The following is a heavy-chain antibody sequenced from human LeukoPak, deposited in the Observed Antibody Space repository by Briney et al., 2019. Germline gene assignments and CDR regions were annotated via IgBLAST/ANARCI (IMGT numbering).Heavy chain of an antibody. Sequence: SETLSLTCTVSGGSISSGSYYWSWIRRPAGKGLEWIGRIYTSGSTNYNPSLKSRVTISVDTSKNQFSMKLSSVTAADTAVYYCARVIMVDSGSSPYYYMDVWGKGTTVTVSS. V-gene: IGHV4-61*02. D-gene: IGHD6-6*01. J-gene: IGHJ6*03. CDR3: ARVIMVDSGSSPYYYMDV. CDR2: IYTSGST. CDR1: GGSISSGSYY.